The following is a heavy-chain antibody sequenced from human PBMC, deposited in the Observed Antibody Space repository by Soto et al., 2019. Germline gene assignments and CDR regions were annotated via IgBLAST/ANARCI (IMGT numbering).Heavy chain of an antibody. V-gene: IGHV3-73*01. Sequence: EVQLVESGGALVQPGGSLKISCVASGFTLSGSAVHWVRQASGKGLEWVGRIRSKAFSYATAYAASVKGRFTISRDDSKNTAYLQMTSLKTEDTAVYYCTRLDISGNYSDYWGQGTLVTVSS. J-gene: IGHJ4*02. CDR1: GFTLSGSA. CDR2: IRSKAFSYAT. D-gene: IGHD3-22*01. CDR3: TRLDISGNYSDY.